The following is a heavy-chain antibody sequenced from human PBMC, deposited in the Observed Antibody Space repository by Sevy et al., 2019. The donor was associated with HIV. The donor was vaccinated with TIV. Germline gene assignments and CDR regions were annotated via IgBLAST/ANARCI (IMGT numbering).Heavy chain of an antibody. CDR1: GGSISSYY. J-gene: IGHJ6*02. V-gene: IGHV4-4*07. CDR2: IYTSGST. Sequence: SETLSLTCTVSGGSISSYYWSWIRQPAGKGLEWIGRIYTSGSTNYNPSLKSRVTMSVDTSKNQFSLKLSSVTAADTAVYYCARGGYNSNYYYYGMDVWGQGTTVTASS. D-gene: IGHD5-12*01. CDR3: ARGGYNSNYYYYGMDV.